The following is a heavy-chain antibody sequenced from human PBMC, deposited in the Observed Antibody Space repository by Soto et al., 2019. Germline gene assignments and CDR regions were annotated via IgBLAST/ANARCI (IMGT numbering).Heavy chain of an antibody. CDR1: GGSISSYY. CDR2: IYYSGST. CDR3: ARGSSTNYYYYYYMDV. D-gene: IGHD2-2*01. J-gene: IGHJ6*03. V-gene: IGHV4-59*01. Sequence: SETLSLTCTVSGGSISSYYWSWLRQPPGKGLEWIGYIYYSGSTNYNPSLKSRVTISVDTSKNQFSLKLSSVTAADTAVYYCARGSSTNYYYYYYMDVWGKGTTVTVSS.